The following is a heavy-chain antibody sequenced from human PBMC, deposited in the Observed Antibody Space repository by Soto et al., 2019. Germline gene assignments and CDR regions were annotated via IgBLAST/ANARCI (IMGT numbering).Heavy chain of an antibody. Sequence: GGSLRLSCAASGFTFSSYSMNWVRQAPGKGLEWVSYISSSSSTIYYADSVKGRFTISRDNAKNSLYLQMNSLRDEDTAVYYCARVGYCTNGVCYNYYGTDVWGQGTTVTVS. D-gene: IGHD2-8*01. CDR1: GFTFSSYS. CDR2: ISSSSSTI. V-gene: IGHV3-48*02. J-gene: IGHJ6*02. CDR3: ARVGYCTNGVCYNYYGTDV.